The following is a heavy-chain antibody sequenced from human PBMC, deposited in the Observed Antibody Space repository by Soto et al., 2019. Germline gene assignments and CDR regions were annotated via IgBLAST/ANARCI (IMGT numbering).Heavy chain of an antibody. V-gene: IGHV5-10-1*01. Sequence: PGESLTLSCKASGYSFTSYWISWVRQMPGKGLEWMGRIDPSDSYTNYSPSFQGHVTISADKSISTAYLQWSSLKASDTAMYYCARSLGYCSSKSCYSVLYRMDVRGQGTTDTGSS. CDR2: IDPSDSYT. J-gene: IGHJ6*02. CDR3: ARSLGYCSSKSCYSVLYRMDV. CDR1: GYSFTSYW. D-gene: IGHD2-2*01.